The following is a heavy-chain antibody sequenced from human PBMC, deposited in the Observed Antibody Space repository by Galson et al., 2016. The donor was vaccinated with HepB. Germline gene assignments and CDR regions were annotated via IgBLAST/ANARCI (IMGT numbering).Heavy chain of an antibody. CDR1: GGSLSSRDW. CDR3: AREIAAAGHLDY. J-gene: IGHJ4*02. D-gene: IGHD6-13*01. CDR2: IYHSGTT. Sequence: SETLSLTCAVSGGSLSSRDWWSWVRQPPGKGLQWIGEIYHSGTTNYNPSLKSRVTISVDKSKNQFSLKLSSVTAADTAVYYCAREIAAAGHLDYWGQGTLVTVSS. V-gene: IGHV4-4*02.